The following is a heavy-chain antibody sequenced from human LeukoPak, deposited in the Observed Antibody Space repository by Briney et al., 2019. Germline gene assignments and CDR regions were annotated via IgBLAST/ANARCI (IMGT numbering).Heavy chain of an antibody. CDR3: ASIAAAGIKSFDY. Sequence: GGSLRLSCAASGFTFSSYSMNWVRQAPGKGLEWVSSISSSSSYIYYADSVKGRFTISRDNSKNTLYLQMNSLRAEDTAVYYCASIAAAGIKSFDYWGQGTLVTVSS. D-gene: IGHD6-13*01. J-gene: IGHJ4*02. CDR1: GFTFSSYS. CDR2: ISSSSSYI. V-gene: IGHV3-21*04.